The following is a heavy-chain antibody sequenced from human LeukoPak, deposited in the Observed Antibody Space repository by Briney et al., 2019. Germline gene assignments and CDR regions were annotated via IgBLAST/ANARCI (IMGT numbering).Heavy chain of an antibody. J-gene: IGHJ4*02. V-gene: IGHV5-51*01. CDR3: GRAGFGELLTWDY. Sequence: GEPLKISCKGSGYSFTSYWIGWLSQMPGKGLVWMGIIYPGDSDTRYSPSFQGQVTISADKSISTAYLQWSSLKASDTAMYYCGRAGFGELLTWDYWGQGTLVTVSS. D-gene: IGHD3-10*01. CDR2: IYPGDSDT. CDR1: GYSFTSYW.